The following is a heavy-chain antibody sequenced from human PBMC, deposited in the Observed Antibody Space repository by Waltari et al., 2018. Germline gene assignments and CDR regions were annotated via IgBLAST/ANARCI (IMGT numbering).Heavy chain of an antibody. D-gene: IGHD6-19*01. CDR3: ARYIAVADPAKGYFDL. V-gene: IGHV1-69-2*01. CDR1: GYTFTDYY. CDR2: VDPEDGET. J-gene: IGHJ2*01. Sequence: EVQLVQSGAEVKKPGATVKISCKVSGYTFTDYYMHWVQQAPGKGLEWMGLVDPEDGETIYAEKFQGRVTITADESTSTAYMELSSLRSEDTAVYYCARYIAVADPAKGYFDLWGRGTLVTVSS.